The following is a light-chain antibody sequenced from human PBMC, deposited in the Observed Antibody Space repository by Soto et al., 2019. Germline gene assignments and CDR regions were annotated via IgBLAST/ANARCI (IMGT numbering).Light chain of an antibody. J-gene: IGLJ3*02. CDR1: SGDIGAYNY. CDR3: CSYAHTSRV. V-gene: IGLV2-11*01. CDR2: DVN. Sequence: QSALTQPRSVSGSPGQSVTFSCTGTSGDIGAYNYVSWYQFHPGKAPKMIIYDVNKRPSGVPDRFSGSKSGNTASLTISWLQAEDEADDYCCSYAHTSRVFGGGTQLTVL.